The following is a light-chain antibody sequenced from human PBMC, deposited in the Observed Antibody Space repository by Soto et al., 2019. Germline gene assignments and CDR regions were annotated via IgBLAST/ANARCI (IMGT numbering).Light chain of an antibody. CDR3: MQALQTPLT. V-gene: IGKV2-28*01. J-gene: IGKJ4*01. Sequence: DIVMTQSPVSLPVTPGEPASISCRSSQSLLHSHGYTYLDWYLQKPGQSPQLLIYMGSTRASGFPDRFSGSGSGTDFTLKISRVEAEDVGVYYCMQALQTPLTFGGGTKVEIK. CDR1: QSLLHSHGYTY. CDR2: MGS.